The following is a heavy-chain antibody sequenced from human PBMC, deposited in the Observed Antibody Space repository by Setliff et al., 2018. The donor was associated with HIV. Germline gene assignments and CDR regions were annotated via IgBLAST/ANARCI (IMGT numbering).Heavy chain of an antibody. V-gene: IGHV4-34*01. CDR1: GGSFTNFY. Sequence: SETLSLTCVVYGGSFTNFYWSWIRQPPGKGLECIGEINHSGITNYNPSLKSRVTISVDMSRNQFSLKLNSVTAADTAVYFCARARGYCSTTSCYLDYMDVWGKGTTVTVSS. D-gene: IGHD2-2*01. J-gene: IGHJ6*03. CDR3: ARARGYCSTTSCYLDYMDV. CDR2: INHSGIT.